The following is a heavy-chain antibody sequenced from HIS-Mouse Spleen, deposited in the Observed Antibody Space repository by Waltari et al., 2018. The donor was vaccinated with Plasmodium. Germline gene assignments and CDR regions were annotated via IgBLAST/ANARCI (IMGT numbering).Heavy chain of an antibody. CDR2: IKQDGSEK. CDR3: ASSWYWYFDL. CDR1: GLTLRRYC. Sequence: EVQLVESGGGLVQHGWSLRLYCAASGLTLRRYCMSWVRQAPGKGMEWGANIKQDGSEKYYVDSVKGRFTISRDNAKNSLYLQMNSLRAEDTAVYYCASSWYWYFDLWGRGTLVTVSS. J-gene: IGHJ2*01. V-gene: IGHV3-7*01. D-gene: IGHD6-13*01.